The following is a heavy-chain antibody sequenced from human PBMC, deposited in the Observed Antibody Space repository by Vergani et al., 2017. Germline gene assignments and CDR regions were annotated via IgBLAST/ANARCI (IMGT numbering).Heavy chain of an antibody. CDR1: GGSISSGSYY. CDR3: ARIALGATVTTLGWFAP. CDR2: IYTSGST. D-gene: IGHD4-17*01. V-gene: IGHV4-61*02. J-gene: IGHJ5*02. Sequence: QVQLQESGPGLVKPSQTLSLTCTVSGGSISSGSYYWSWIRQPAGKGLEWIGRIYTSGSTNYNPSLKSRVTISVDTSKNQFSLKLSSVTAADTAVYYCARIALGATVTTLGWFAPWGQGTLVTVSS.